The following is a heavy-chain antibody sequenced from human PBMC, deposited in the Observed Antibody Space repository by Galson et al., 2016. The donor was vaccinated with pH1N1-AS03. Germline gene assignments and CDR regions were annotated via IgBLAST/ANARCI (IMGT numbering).Heavy chain of an antibody. CDR2: INQDGSVK. D-gene: IGHD2-15*01. CDR1: GFTFGEYS. J-gene: IGHJ3*01. V-gene: IGHV3-7*01. CDR3: ARRTPFDV. Sequence: SLRLSCAASGFTFGEYSMSWFRQAPGKGLQWVAKINQDGSVKRYVDSVKGRFTISRDNAENSLFLQMDSLRVEDSGLYYCARRTPFDVWGQGTMVTVSS.